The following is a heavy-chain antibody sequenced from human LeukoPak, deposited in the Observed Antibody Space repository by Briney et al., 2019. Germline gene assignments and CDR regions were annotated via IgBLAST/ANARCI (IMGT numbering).Heavy chain of an antibody. CDR2: IIPIFGTA. V-gene: IGHV1-69*06. Sequence: SVKVSCKASGGTFSSYAISGVRQAPGQGLEGMGRIIPIFGTANYAQKFQGRVTITADKSTSTAYMELSSLRSEDTAVYYCARTPKNASTFGGVFFDYWGQGTLVTVSS. CDR3: ARTPKNASTFGGVFFDY. D-gene: IGHD3-16*01. J-gene: IGHJ4*02. CDR1: GGTFSSYA.